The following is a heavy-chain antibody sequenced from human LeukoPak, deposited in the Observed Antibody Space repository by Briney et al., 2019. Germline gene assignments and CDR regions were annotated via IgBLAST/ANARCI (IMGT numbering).Heavy chain of an antibody. CDR1: GYTFTSYG. Sequence: ASVKVSCKASGYTFTSYGISWVRQAPGQGLEWMGWISAYNGNTNYAQKLQGRVTMTTDTSTSTAYMELRSLRSDDTAVYYCARQNYYDSSGSDLGAFDIWGQGTMVTVSS. D-gene: IGHD3-22*01. CDR2: ISAYNGNT. CDR3: ARQNYYDSSGSDLGAFDI. V-gene: IGHV1-18*01. J-gene: IGHJ3*02.